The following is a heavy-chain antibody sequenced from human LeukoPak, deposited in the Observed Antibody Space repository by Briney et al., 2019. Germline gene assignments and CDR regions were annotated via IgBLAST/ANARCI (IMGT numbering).Heavy chain of an antibody. Sequence: PGGSLRLSCAASGFAFSSYAMSWVRQAPGKGLEWVSAISGSGGSTYYADSVKGRFTISRDNSKNTLYLQMNSLRAEDTAVYYCAKDVDYYGSGVDWFDPWGQGTLVTVSS. CDR2: ISGSGGST. CDR3: AKDVDYYGSGVDWFDP. D-gene: IGHD3-10*01. V-gene: IGHV3-23*01. J-gene: IGHJ5*02. CDR1: GFAFSSYA.